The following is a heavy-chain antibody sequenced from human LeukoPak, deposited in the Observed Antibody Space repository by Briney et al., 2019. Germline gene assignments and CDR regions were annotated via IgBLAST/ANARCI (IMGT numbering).Heavy chain of an antibody. J-gene: IGHJ4*02. CDR2: ITSGSSTT. D-gene: IGHD3-16*01. CDR1: GFTFSLYS. Sequence: PGGSLRLSCAASGFTFSLYSMNWVRQAPGKGLEWVSYITSGSSTTSYADSVKGRFTISRDNAKNSLFLQMNSLRAEDTAVYYCARDGGGDYWGQGTLVTVSS. V-gene: IGHV3-48*01. CDR3: ARDGGGDY.